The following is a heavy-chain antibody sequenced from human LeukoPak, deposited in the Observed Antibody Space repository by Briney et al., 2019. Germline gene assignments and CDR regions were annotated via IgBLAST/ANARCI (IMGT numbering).Heavy chain of an antibody. D-gene: IGHD3-10*01. CDR3: ARGPFTMVRGLNRGHYFDY. CDR2: IRFDGSNK. Sequence: GGSLRLSCAASGFTFSSYGMYWVRQAPGKGLEWVAFIRFDGSNKYYADSVKGRFTISRDNSKNTLYLQMNSLRPEDTAVYYCARGPFTMVRGLNRGHYFDYWGQGTLVTVSS. J-gene: IGHJ4*02. V-gene: IGHV3-30*02. CDR1: GFTFSSYG.